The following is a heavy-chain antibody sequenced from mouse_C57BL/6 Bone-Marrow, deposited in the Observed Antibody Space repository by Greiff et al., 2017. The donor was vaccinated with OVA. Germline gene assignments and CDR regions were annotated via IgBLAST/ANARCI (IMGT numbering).Heavy chain of an antibody. Sequence: QVQLQQPGAELVKPGASVKLSCKASGYTFTSYWMHWVKQRPGQGLEWIGMIHPNSGSTNYNEKFKSKATLTVDKSSSTAYMQLSSLTSEDSAVYYCARECYGSRFAYWGQGTLVTVSA. V-gene: IGHV1-64*01. J-gene: IGHJ3*01. CDR2: IHPNSGST. CDR1: GYTFTSYW. D-gene: IGHD1-1*01. CDR3: ARECYGSRFAY.